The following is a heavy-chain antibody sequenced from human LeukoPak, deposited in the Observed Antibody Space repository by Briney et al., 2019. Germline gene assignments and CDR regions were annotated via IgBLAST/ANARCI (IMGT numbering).Heavy chain of an antibody. D-gene: IGHD6-13*01. Sequence: SETLSLTCTVSGGSISSYYWGWIRQPPGKGLEWIGYIYYSGSTNYNPSLKSRVTISVDTSKNQFSLKLSSVTAADAAVYYCARGRPNLVRRSNYFDYWGQGTLVTVSS. CDR2: IYYSGST. J-gene: IGHJ4*02. CDR3: ARGRPNLVRRSNYFDY. CDR1: GGSISSYY. V-gene: IGHV4-59*12.